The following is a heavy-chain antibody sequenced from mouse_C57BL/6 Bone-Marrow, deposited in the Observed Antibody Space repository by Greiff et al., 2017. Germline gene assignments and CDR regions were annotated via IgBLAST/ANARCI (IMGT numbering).Heavy chain of an antibody. J-gene: IGHJ4*01. Sequence: VQLQESGAELARPGASVKLSCKASGYTFTSYGISWVKQRTGQGLEWIGEIYPRSGNTYYNEQFKGKATLTADKSSSTAYMELRSLTSEDSAVYFCARFPDYYGSRGDAMDYWGQGTSVTVSS. D-gene: IGHD1-1*01. CDR2: IYPRSGNT. V-gene: IGHV1-81*01. CDR1: GYTFTSYG. CDR3: ARFPDYYGSRGDAMDY.